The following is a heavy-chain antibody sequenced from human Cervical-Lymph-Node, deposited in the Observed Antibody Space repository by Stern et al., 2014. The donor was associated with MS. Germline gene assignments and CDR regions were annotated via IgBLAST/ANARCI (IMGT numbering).Heavy chain of an antibody. Sequence: VKLVESGGGVVQPGRSLSLSCVASGFNFSTYAMHWVRQAPGKGLEWVAFVSYDGTQRNSTDSVKARFTISRDNSKNTLYLHMNSLRDEDTAVYFCARGGRGVGLEYWGQGALVTVSS. CDR1: GFNFSTYA. CDR2: VSYDGTQR. J-gene: IGHJ4*02. D-gene: IGHD3-10*01. V-gene: IGHV3-30-3*01. CDR3: ARGGRGVGLEY.